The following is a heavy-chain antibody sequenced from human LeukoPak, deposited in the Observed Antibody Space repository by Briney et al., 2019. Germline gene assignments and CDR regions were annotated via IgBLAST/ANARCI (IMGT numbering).Heavy chain of an antibody. Sequence: GGSLRLSCAACGFTFCISAMHCVPQAPGKGLEWVAYIQVDGIKKFYSDSVKGRFTISRDNSKITLFLQMSSLTTEDTAVYYCAQKSTGTFDIWGQGTMVTVSP. CDR2: IQVDGIKK. V-gene: IGHV3-30*02. J-gene: IGHJ3*02. CDR1: GFTFCISA. D-gene: IGHD6-13*01. CDR3: AQKSTGTFDI.